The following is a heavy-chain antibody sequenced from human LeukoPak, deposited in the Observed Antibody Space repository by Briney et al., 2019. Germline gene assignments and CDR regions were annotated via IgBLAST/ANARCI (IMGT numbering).Heavy chain of an antibody. CDR2: ISYSGST. Sequence: SETLSLTCTVSGGSINSSSYYWGWIRQPPGKGLEWIGSISYSGSTYYNPSLKSRVTISVDTSRNQFSLNLSPVTAADTAVYYCARRRQQLVVDYWGQGTLVTVSS. D-gene: IGHD6-13*01. CDR3: ARRRQQLVVDY. J-gene: IGHJ4*02. V-gene: IGHV4-39*01. CDR1: GGSINSSSYY.